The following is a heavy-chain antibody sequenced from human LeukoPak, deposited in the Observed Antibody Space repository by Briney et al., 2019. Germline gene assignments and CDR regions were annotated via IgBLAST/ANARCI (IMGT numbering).Heavy chain of an antibody. D-gene: IGHD3-16*01. Sequence: SGTLSLTCAVSGGSISSSNWWSWVRRPPGKGLEWIGSIYYSGSTYYNPSLKSRVTISVGTSKNQFSLKLSSVTAADTAVYYCARPRSDSIMITFGGVTDAFDIWGQGTMVTVSS. CDR1: GGSISSSNW. CDR2: IYYSGST. J-gene: IGHJ3*02. V-gene: IGHV4-4*02. CDR3: ARPRSDSIMITFGGVTDAFDI.